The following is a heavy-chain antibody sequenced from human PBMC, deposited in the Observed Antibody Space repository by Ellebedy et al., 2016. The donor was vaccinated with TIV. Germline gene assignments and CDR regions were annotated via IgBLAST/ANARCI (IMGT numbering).Heavy chain of an antibody. V-gene: IGHV4-61*01. Sequence: GSLRLSXTVSGGSVSSGSYYWSWIRQSPGKGLEYLGYISFTGSTNYNPSLKSRVTISVDTSKSQFSLRLSAVTAADTAVYYCARSRDWFYGMDVWGQGTTVTVSS. D-gene: IGHD3-9*01. CDR1: GGSVSSGSYY. J-gene: IGHJ6*02. CDR3: ARSRDWFYGMDV. CDR2: ISFTGST.